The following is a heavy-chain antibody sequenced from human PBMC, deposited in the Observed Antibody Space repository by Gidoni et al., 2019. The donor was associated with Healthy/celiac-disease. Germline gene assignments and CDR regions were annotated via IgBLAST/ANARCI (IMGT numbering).Heavy chain of an antibody. V-gene: IGHV3-7*01. J-gene: IGHJ4*02. CDR2: IKQGGSEK. CDR1: GFTFSSYL. D-gene: IGHD2-15*01. Sequence: EVQLVESGGGLVQPGGSLRLSCAASGFTFSSYLMSWVRQAPGKGLEWVAKIKQGGSEKYYVDSVKGRFTIYRDNAKNSLYLQMNSLRAEYTAVYYCARDASDIVVVVAATGVDYWGQGTLVTVSS. CDR3: ARDASDIVVVVAATGVDY.